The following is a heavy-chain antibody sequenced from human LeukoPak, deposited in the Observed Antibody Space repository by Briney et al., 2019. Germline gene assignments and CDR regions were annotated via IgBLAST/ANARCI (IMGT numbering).Heavy chain of an antibody. Sequence: GEPLKISCKGSGYSFTSYWIGWVRQMPGKGLEGMGIIYPGASDTRYSPSFQGQVTISADKSIGTAYLQWSSLKASDTAMYYCAIHPSSSWDGSGAFDIWGQGTMVTVSS. CDR3: AIHPSSSWDGSGAFDI. V-gene: IGHV5-51*01. CDR1: GYSFTSYW. D-gene: IGHD6-13*01. J-gene: IGHJ3*02. CDR2: IYPGASDT.